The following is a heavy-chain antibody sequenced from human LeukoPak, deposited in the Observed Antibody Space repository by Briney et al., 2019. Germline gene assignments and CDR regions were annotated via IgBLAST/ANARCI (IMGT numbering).Heavy chain of an antibody. D-gene: IGHD5-18*01. CDR1: GASISGYY. CDR2: IYTSGST. V-gene: IGHV4-4*09. CDR3: ARGNSYGVYFDY. J-gene: IGHJ4*02. Sequence: SETLSLTYSVSGASISGYYWSWIRQPPGRGLEWVGYIYTSGSTNYNPSLTSRVTISVDTSKNQFSLKLSSVTAADTAVYYCARGNSYGVYFDYWGQGTLVTVSS.